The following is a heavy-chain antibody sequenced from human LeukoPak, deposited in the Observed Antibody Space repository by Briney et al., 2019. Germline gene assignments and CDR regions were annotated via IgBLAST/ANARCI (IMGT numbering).Heavy chain of an antibody. D-gene: IGHD5-24*01. CDR2: IDPNSGNT. J-gene: IGHJ4*02. V-gene: IGHV1-2*02. Sequence: GASVKVSCKASGYTFTGYYMHWVRQAPGQGLEWMGWIDPNSGNTNYAQKFQGRVTMTRDTSISAAYVELSRLRPDDTAVYYCARPPGRDGYNRFDHWGQGTLLTVSS. CDR3: ARPPGRDGYNRFDH. CDR1: GYTFTGYY.